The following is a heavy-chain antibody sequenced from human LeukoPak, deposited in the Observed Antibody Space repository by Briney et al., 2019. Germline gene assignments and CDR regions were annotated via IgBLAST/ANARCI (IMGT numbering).Heavy chain of an antibody. D-gene: IGHD5-12*01. J-gene: IGHJ4*02. CDR2: IGSTGAYI. V-gene: IGHV3-21*01. Sequence: GGSLRISCAASGFIFSSYSMNWVRQAPGKGLEWLSSIGSTGAYIFYADSVKGRFTISRDNAKNSLYLQMNSLRAEDTAVYYCGRVGDGYNDNYWGQGTLVTVSS. CDR1: GFIFSSYS. CDR3: GRVGDGYNDNY.